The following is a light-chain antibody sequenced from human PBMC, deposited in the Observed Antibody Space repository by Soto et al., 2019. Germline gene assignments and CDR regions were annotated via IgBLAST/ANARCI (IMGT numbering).Light chain of an antibody. J-gene: IGLJ2*01. CDR1: SSDVGGYEF. CDR3: SSFAAGNKEV. CDR2: EVN. V-gene: IGLV2-8*01. Sequence: QSALTQPPSASGSPGQSVTISCTGTSSDVGGYEFVSWYQQRPGNAPKLMIFEVNKRPSGVPDRFSGSRSGNTASLTVSGLHGEDEADYYCSSFAAGNKEVFGGRTQLTVL.